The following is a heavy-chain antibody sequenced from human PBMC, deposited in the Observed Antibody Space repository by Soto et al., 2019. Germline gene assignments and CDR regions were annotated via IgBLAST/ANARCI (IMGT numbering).Heavy chain of an antibody. CDR3: ARTVTYYYDSSGYYFLCYFDL. Sequence: QVQLQESGPGLVKPSETLSLTCTVSGGSISSYYWSWIRQPPGKGLEWLGYIYYSGSTNYNPPLKSRITVEVDTSKNHFSLKLSSVTAADTAVYYCARTVTYYYDSSGYYFLCYFDLWGRGTLLPVSS. CDR1: GGSISSYY. CDR2: IYYSGST. D-gene: IGHD3-22*01. V-gene: IGHV4-59*01. J-gene: IGHJ2*01.